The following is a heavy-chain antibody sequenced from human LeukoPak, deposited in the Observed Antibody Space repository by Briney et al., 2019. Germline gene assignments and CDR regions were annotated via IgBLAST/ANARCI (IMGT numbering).Heavy chain of an antibody. CDR3: ARANPKYDFWSGYYPD. CDR1: GFTFDDYA. J-gene: IGHJ4*02. CDR2: IGWNSGGI. D-gene: IGHD3-3*01. Sequence: PGGSLRLSCAASGFTFDDYAMHWVRQAPGKSLEWVSGIGWNSGGIVYADSVKGRFTISRDNAKNSLYLQMNSLRAEDTAVYYCARANPKYDFWSGYYPDWGQGTLVTVSS. V-gene: IGHV3-9*01.